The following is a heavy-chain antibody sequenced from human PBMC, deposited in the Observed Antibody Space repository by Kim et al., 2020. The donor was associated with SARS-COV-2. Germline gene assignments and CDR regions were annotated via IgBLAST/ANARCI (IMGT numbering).Heavy chain of an antibody. CDR3: ARVRLSGDYVWGSYRYLPPRFDY. J-gene: IGHJ4*02. Sequence: SETLSLTCTVSGYSISSGYYWGWIRQPPGTGLEWIGSIYNSGSTYYNPSLKSRVTISVDTSKNQFSLKLSSVTAADTAVYYCARVRLSGDYVWGSYRYLPPRFDYWGQGTLVTVSS. D-gene: IGHD3-16*02. CDR2: IYNSGST. CDR1: GYSISSGYY. V-gene: IGHV4-38-2*02.